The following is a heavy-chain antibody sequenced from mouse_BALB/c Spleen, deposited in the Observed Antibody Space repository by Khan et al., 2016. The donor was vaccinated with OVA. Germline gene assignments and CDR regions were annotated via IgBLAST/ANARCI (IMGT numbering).Heavy chain of an antibody. D-gene: IGHD2-4*01. Sequence: QVRLQQSGPELVKPGASVRISCKASGYTFTTYYIHWVRQRPGQGLEWIGWIYPGNINTKYNERFKGKATLTADKSSSTAYIHLSSLTSEGSAVYFSARDDYFVGDAMDYWGQGTSVTVSS. CDR3: ARDDYFVGDAMDY. V-gene: IGHV1S56*01. J-gene: IGHJ4*01. CDR2: IYPGNINT. CDR1: GYTFTTYY.